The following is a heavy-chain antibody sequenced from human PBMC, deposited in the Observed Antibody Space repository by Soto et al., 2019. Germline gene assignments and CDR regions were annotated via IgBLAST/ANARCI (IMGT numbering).Heavy chain of an antibody. CDR2: MNPNSGNT. V-gene: IGHV1-8*01. D-gene: IGHD1-26*01. CDR3: ARGHWSVVGAAGDSDYDYCMDV. J-gene: IGHJ6*02. Sequence: QVQLVQSGAEVKKPGASVKVSCKASGYTFTSYDINWVRQATGQGLEWMGWMNPNSGNTGYAQKFQGRVTMTRNTSISTAYMELSSLRSEDTAVYSCARGHWSVVGAAGDSDYDYCMDVWGQGTTVTVSS. CDR1: GYTFTSYD.